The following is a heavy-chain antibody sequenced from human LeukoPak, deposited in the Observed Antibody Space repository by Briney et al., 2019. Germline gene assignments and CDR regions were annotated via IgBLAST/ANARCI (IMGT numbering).Heavy chain of an antibody. D-gene: IGHD1-26*01. V-gene: IGHV1-69*06. Sequence: GASVKVSCKASGGTFSSYAISWVRQAPGQGLEWMGGIIPIFGTANYAQKFQGRVTITADKSTSIAYMELSSLRSEDTAVYYCARDLMGWDLHYFDYWGQGTLVTVSS. CDR2: IIPIFGTA. J-gene: IGHJ4*02. CDR1: GGTFSSYA. CDR3: ARDLMGWDLHYFDY.